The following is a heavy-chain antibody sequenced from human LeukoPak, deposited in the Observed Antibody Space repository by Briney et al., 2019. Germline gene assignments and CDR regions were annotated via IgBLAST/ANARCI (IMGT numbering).Heavy chain of an antibody. J-gene: IGHJ3*02. CDR1: GFTFSGSD. V-gene: IGHV3-73*01. D-gene: IGHD3-22*01. Sequence: GGSLTLSCAASGFTFSGSDIHWVRQASGKGLEWVGHIRSKTNNYATADAASVKGRFTFSRDDLKNTAYIQMNSLKTEDTAVHYCTRHNYDRSGYGAFDIWGQGTMVTVSS. CDR2: IRSKTNNYAT. CDR3: TRHNYDRSGYGAFDI.